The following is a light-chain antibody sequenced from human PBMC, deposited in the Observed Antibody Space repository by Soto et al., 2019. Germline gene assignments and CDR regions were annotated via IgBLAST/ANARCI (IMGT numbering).Light chain of an antibody. Sequence: EIVLTQSPATLSLSPGERATLSCRASQSVNNYLAWYQQKPGQAPRLVIHDLFNRRSGTPARFSGSGSRTGSPLSISSPAAEGFGVYSCQQRSEWPWLSFGRGTTVEIK. J-gene: IGKJ4*01. CDR2: DLF. CDR1: QSVNNY. V-gene: IGKV3-11*01. CDR3: QQRSEWPWLS.